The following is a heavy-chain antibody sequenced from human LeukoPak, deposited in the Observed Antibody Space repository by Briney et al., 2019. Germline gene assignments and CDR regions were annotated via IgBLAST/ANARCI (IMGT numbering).Heavy chain of an antibody. V-gene: IGHV3-30-3*01. D-gene: IGHD4-23*01. Sequence: GGSLRLSCAASGFTFSSYAMHWVRQAPGKGLEWAAVISYDGSNKYYADSVKGRFTISRDNSKNTLYLQMNSLRAEDTAVYYCARGRTTVVTLGGYWGQGTLVTVSS. CDR1: GFTFSSYA. CDR2: ISYDGSNK. J-gene: IGHJ4*02. CDR3: ARGRTTVVTLGGY.